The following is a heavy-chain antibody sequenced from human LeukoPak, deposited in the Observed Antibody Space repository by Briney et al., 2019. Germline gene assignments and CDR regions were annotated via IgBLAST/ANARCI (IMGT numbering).Heavy chain of an antibody. Sequence: GRSLRLSCAASGFTFSSYGMHWVRQAPGKGLEWVAVIWYDESNKYYADSVKGRFTISRDNSKNTLYLQMNSLRAEDTAVYYCARGNYGGNWYYFDYWGQGTLVTVSS. CDR3: ARGNYGGNWYYFDY. D-gene: IGHD4-23*01. J-gene: IGHJ4*02. V-gene: IGHV3-33*01. CDR1: GFTFSSYG. CDR2: IWYDESNK.